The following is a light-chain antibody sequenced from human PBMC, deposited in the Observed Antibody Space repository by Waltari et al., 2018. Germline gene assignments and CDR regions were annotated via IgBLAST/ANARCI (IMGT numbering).Light chain of an antibody. V-gene: IGLV2-14*03. CDR2: GVA. CDR3: TSYTSSSTWV. CDR1: SSDVGAYNP. J-gene: IGLJ3*02. Sequence: QSALTQPASVSGFPGQSITIPCPGASSDVGAYNPVSWYHQHPGKDPKLMIYGVANRPSGVSNRFSGSKSGNTASLTISGLQAEDEADYYCTSYTSSSTWVFGGGTKLTVL.